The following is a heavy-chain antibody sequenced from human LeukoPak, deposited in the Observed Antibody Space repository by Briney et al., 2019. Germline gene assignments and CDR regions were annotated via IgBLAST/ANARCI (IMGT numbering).Heavy chain of an antibody. Sequence: SETLFLTCIVSGGSISSYYWSWIRQPPGKGLEWIGYIYYSGSTNYNPSLKSRVTISVDTSKNQFSLKLSSVTAADTAAYYCARLADSGSFAFDIWGQGTMVTVSS. J-gene: IGHJ3*02. CDR3: ARLADSGSFAFDI. D-gene: IGHD1-26*01. CDR1: GGSISSYY. CDR2: IYYSGST. V-gene: IGHV4-59*08.